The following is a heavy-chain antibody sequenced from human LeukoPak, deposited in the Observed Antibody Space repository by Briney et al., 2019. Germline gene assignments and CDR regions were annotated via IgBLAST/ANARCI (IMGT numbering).Heavy chain of an antibody. V-gene: IGHV4-38-2*01. Sequence: GSLRLSCAASGFALSSYAMSWVRQAPGKGLEWIGSMFHSGSTYYNPSLKSRVTMSVDTSKNQFSLKLSSVTAADTAVYYCARVRYNWNRDFDYWGQGTLVTVSS. CDR1: GFALSSYA. J-gene: IGHJ4*02. CDR3: ARVRYNWNRDFDY. D-gene: IGHD1-20*01. CDR2: MFHSGST.